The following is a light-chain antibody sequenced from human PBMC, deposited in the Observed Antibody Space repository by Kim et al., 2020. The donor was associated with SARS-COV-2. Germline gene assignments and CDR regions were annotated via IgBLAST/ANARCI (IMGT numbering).Light chain of an antibody. CDR3: QAWDSRPAV. Sequence: SYELTQPPSVSVSPGQTASITCSGRKLGDKYAYWYQKKPGQSPVLVIYQPTKRPSGISQRFSGASSGNTATLPISRAQTMDEADYYCQAWDSRPAVFGG. V-gene: IGLV3-1*01. CDR2: QPT. J-gene: IGLJ3*02. CDR1: KLGDKY.